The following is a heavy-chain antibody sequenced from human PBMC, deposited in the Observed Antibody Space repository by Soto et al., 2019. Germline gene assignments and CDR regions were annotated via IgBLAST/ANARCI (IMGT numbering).Heavy chain of an antibody. V-gene: IGHV3-9*01. Sequence: PGGSLRLSCVTSGFTFDDYAMHWVRQAPGKGLEWASSISWNSGNIDYADSVKGRFTVSRDNARNSLYLHMDSLRSEDTALYYCARDASITTSYLPYWGQGTLVTVSS. CDR2: ISWNSGNI. CDR1: GFTFDDYA. D-gene: IGHD1-1*01. J-gene: IGHJ4*02. CDR3: ARDASITTSYLPY.